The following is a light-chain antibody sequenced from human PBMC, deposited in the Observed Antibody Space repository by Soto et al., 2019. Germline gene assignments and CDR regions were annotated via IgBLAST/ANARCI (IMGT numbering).Light chain of an antibody. V-gene: IGLV2-23*02. J-gene: IGLJ1*01. Sequence: QSLLPQPSSVSGSPGESITISCTGTHSDVGSYNLVSWYQQHPGKAPKVIIYEVSERPSGVSDRFSGSKSGNTASLMISGLQAEDEADYYCCSYAGSTTQTYVFGSGTKVTVL. CDR2: EVS. CDR1: HSDVGSYNL. CDR3: CSYAGSTTQTYV.